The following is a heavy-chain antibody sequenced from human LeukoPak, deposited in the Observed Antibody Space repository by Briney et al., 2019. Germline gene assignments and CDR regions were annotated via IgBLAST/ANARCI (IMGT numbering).Heavy chain of an antibody. Sequence: PGGSLRLSCAASGFTFSSFEMKWVRQAPGKGLEWVSYISSGGSTIYYADSVKGRFTISRDNAKISLYLQMNSLRAEDTAVYYCARGGESRISIFGVVTGSQHYYYYMDVWGKGTTVTVSS. J-gene: IGHJ6*03. CDR3: ARGGESRISIFGVVTGSQHYYYYMDV. V-gene: IGHV3-48*03. CDR1: GFTFSSFE. D-gene: IGHD3-3*01. CDR2: ISSGGSTI.